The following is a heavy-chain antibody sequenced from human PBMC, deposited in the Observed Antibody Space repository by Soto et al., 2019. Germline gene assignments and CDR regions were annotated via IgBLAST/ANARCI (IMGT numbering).Heavy chain of an antibody. CDR2: ISYDGSNK. CDR3: ARDRQYSSSAGQFDY. J-gene: IGHJ4*02. V-gene: IGHV3-30-3*01. D-gene: IGHD6-6*01. CDR1: GFTFSSYA. Sequence: QVPLVESGGGVVQPGRSLRLSCAASGFTFSSYAMHWVRQAPGKGLEWVAVISYDGSNKYYADSVKGRFTISRDNSKNTLYLQMNSLRAEDTAVYYCARDRQYSSSAGQFDYWGQGTLVTVSS.